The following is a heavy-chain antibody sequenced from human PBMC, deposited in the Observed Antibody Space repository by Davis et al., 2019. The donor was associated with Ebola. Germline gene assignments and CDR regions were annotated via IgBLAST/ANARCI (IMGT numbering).Heavy chain of an antibody. CDR1: GFTFNAYN. CDR3: ARGRGATPPYYFDY. V-gene: IGHV3-21*01. Sequence: GGSLRLSCAASGFTFNAYNMNWVRQAPGKGLEWVASISSTSAYIFYADSFKGRFTISRDNAMNSLYLQMDSLRADDTAVYYCARGRGATPPYYFDYWGQGILVTVSS. CDR2: ISSTSAYI. D-gene: IGHD1-26*01. J-gene: IGHJ4*02.